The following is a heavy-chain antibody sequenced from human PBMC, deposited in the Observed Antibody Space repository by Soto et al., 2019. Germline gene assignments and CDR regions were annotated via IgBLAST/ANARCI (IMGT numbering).Heavy chain of an antibody. Sequence: PGGSLRLSCAASGFTFSSYAMSWVRPAPGKGLEWVSAISGSGGSTYYADSVKGRFTISRDNSKNTLYLQMNSLRAEDTAVYYCAKDLHDRYYYDSSGYYLFDYWGQGTLVTVSS. CDR3: AKDLHDRYYYDSSGYYLFDY. CDR2: ISGSGGST. J-gene: IGHJ4*02. CDR1: GFTFSSYA. V-gene: IGHV3-23*01. D-gene: IGHD3-22*01.